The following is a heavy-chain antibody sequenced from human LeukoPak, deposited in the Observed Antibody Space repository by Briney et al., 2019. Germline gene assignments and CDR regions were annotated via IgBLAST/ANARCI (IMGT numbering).Heavy chain of an antibody. CDR3: ARDLFEWLHADWGAFDP. V-gene: IGHV4-31*03. CDR1: GGSISSGGYY. J-gene: IGHJ5*02. D-gene: IGHD3-3*01. Sequence: SQTLSLTCTVSGGSISSGGYYWSWIRQHPGKGLEWIGYIYYSGSTYYNPSLKSRVTISVDTSKNQFSLKLSSVTAADTAVYYCARDLFEWLHADWGAFDPWGQGTLVTFSS. CDR2: IYYSGST.